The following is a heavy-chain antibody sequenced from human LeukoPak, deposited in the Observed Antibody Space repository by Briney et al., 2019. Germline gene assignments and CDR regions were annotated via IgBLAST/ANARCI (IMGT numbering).Heavy chain of an antibody. J-gene: IGHJ3*02. V-gene: IGHV4-59*08. Sequence: PSETLSLTCTVSGGSISSFYWSWIRQPPGKGLEWIGYIYYSGSTNYNPSLKSRVTISVDTSKNQFSLKLSSVTAADTAVYYCARHGDAFDIWGQGTMVTVSS. CDR2: IYYSGST. CDR3: ARHGDAFDI. CDR1: GGSISSFY.